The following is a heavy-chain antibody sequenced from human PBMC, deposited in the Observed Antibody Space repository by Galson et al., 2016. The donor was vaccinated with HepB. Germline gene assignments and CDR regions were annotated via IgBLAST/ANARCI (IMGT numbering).Heavy chain of an antibody. D-gene: IGHD3-16*01. V-gene: IGHV3-23*01. Sequence: SLRLSCAASGFTFSSYAMTWDRQAPGKGLEWVSAISGSGGSTYYVDSVKGRFTISRDNSKNTLYLQMNSLRAEDTAVYYCAKGGSFGFYSWFGPWGQGTPVTVSS. CDR1: GFTFSSYA. CDR2: ISGSGGST. J-gene: IGHJ5*02. CDR3: AKGGSFGFYSWFGP.